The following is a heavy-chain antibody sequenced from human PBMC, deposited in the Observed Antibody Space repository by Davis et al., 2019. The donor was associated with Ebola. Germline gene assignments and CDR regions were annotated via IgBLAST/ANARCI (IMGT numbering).Heavy chain of an antibody. CDR2: ISWDSGGI. V-gene: IGHV3-9*01. J-gene: IGHJ6*02. CDR3: AKDTWRGPFDGMDV. D-gene: IGHD3-10*01. CDR1: GFTFDEYG. Sequence: SLKISCAASGFTFDEYGMHWVRQAPGKGLEWVSSISWDSGGIGYADSVKGRFTVSRDNPKNSLYLQMNSLRVEDTALYYCAKDTWRGPFDGMDVWGQGTTVTVSS.